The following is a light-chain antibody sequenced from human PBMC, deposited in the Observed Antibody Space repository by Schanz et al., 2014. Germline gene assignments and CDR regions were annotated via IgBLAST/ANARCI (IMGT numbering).Light chain of an antibody. J-gene: IGLJ3*02. CDR1: SSDVGSYNL. Sequence: SAPPPPASVSGSPGQSITISCTGTSSDVGSYNLVSWYQQHPGKAPKLMIYEGSKRPSGVSNRISGSKSGNTASLTISGVQAEDEADYYCCSYAGSSTWVFGGGTKLTVL. CDR2: EGS. CDR3: CSYAGSSTWV. V-gene: IGLV2-23*01.